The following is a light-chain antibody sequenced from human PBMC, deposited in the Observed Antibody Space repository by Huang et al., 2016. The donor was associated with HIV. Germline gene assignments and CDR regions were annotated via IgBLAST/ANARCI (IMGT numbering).Light chain of an antibody. J-gene: IGKJ1*01. CDR3: QQYYNYPQT. CDR2: AAS. Sequence: AIHITQSPSSLSASTGARVTLACRASQGIHTYLAWYQQRLGEAPNLLVYAASALQTGIPSRFSGSGSGTDFNLTISCLQSEDFATYYCQQYYNYPQTFGQGTKIEVK. CDR1: QGIHTY. V-gene: IGKV1-8*01.